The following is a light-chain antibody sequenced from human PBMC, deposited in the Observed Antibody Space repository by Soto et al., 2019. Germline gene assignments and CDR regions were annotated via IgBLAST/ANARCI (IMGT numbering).Light chain of an antibody. CDR1: QSLVHSSGNTY. V-gene: IGKV2-30*02. CDR2: QVS. J-gene: IGKJ1*01. Sequence: VVMTQSPLSLPVTLGQPASISCRSSQSLVHSSGNTYLNWFLQRPGHSPRRLIYQVSNRDSGVPDRFSGSGSGIDFTLKISSLQSEDFAVYYCQQYNNWPPWKFGQGTKV. CDR3: QQYNNWPPWK.